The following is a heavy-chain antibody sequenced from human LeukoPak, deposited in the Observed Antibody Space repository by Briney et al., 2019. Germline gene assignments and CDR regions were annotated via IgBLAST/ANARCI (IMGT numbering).Heavy chain of an antibody. CDR3: ARADWDTAMIDY. Sequence: GGSLRLSCAASGFTFSSYSMNWVRQAPGKGLEWVSSISSSSSYIYYADSVKGRFTISRDNAKNSLYLQMNSLRAEDTAVYYFARADWDTAMIDYWGQGTLVTVSS. V-gene: IGHV3-21*01. CDR1: GFTFSSYS. CDR2: ISSSSSYI. D-gene: IGHD5-18*01. J-gene: IGHJ4*02.